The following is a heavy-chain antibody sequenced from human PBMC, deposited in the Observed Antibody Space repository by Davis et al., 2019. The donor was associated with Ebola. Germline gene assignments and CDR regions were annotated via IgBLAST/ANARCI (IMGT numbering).Heavy chain of an antibody. D-gene: IGHD3-22*01. J-gene: IGHJ3*02. CDR3: ARHASSGYDAFDI. CDR1: GYTFTSYY. Sequence: ASVKVSCKASGYTFTSYYMHWVRQAPGQGLEWMGIINPSGGSTSYAQKFQGRVTMTRDTSTSTVYMELSSLRSEATAVYSCARHASSGYDAFDIWGQGTMVTVSS. CDR2: INPSGGST. V-gene: IGHV1-46*03.